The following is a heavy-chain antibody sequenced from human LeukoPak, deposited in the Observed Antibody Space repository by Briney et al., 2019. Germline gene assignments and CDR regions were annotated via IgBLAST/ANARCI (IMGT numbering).Heavy chain of an antibody. CDR2: INPNSGGT. CDR3: TRYYYHTSGFDY. J-gene: IGHJ4*02. V-gene: IGHV1-2*06. CDR1: GYTFTDYY. D-gene: IGHD3-22*01. Sequence: GASVKVPCKASGYTFTDYYIHWVRQAPGQGLEWMGRINPNSGGTNYAQNFQGKVTVTRDTSISTVYMELSGLRSDDTAVYYCTRYYYHTSGFDYWGQGTLVTVSS.